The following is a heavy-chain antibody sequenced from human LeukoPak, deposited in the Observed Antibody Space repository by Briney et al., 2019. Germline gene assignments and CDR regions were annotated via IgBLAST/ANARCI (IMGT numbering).Heavy chain of an antibody. D-gene: IGHD2-8*02. V-gene: IGHV3-23*01. J-gene: IGHJ5*02. CDR3: AKDLGSTGKFGDNWFDP. CDR2: ISTSGTT. CDR1: GFTFRDYA. Sequence: GGSLRLSCAASGFTFRDYAMNWVRQAPGRGLEWVALISTSGTTHYADSVKGRFTISMDNSKNTLSLQMNGLVVEDTAVYYCAKDLGSTGKFGDNWFDPWGKGTRVPVSS.